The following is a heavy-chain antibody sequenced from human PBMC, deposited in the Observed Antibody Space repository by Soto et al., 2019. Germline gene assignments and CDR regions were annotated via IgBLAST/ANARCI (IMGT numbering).Heavy chain of an antibody. V-gene: IGHV3-21*06. Sequence: GGSLRLSCAASGYTFTRYSMNWVRQAPGKGLEWVSSISSTTNYIYYGDSMKGRFTISRDNAKNSLYLEMNSLRAEDTAVYYCARESEDLTSNFDYWGQGTLVTVSS. J-gene: IGHJ4*02. CDR3: ARESEDLTSNFDY. CDR2: ISSTTNYI. CDR1: GYTFTRYS.